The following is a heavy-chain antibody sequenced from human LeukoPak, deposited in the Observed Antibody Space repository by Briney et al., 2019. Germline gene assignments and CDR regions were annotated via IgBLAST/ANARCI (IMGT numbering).Heavy chain of an antibody. CDR1: GGSISSGGYY. CDR2: IYYSGST. V-gene: IGHV4-61*08. CDR3: ARGGQWLSLPNFDY. J-gene: IGHJ4*02. D-gene: IGHD3-22*01. Sequence: SSETLSLTCTVSGGSISSGGYYWSWIRQPPGKGLEWIGYIYYSGSTNYNPSLKSRVTISVDTSKNQFSLKLSSVTAADTAVYYCARGGQWLSLPNFDYWGQGTLVTVSS.